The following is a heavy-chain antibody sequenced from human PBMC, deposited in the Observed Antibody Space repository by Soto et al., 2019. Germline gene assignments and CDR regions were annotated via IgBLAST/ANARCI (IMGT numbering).Heavy chain of an antibody. CDR1: GFTFSDHY. CDR3: AKESYNRRTDFDY. Sequence: PGGSLRLSCAASGFTFSDHYMDWVRQTPGKGLEWVGRTRNKANSYTTEYTASVKGRFTISRDDSKNSLYLQMNSLKTEDTALYYCAKESYNRRTDFDYWGQGT. J-gene: IGHJ4*02. V-gene: IGHV3-72*01. CDR2: TRNKANSYTT. D-gene: IGHD3-10*01.